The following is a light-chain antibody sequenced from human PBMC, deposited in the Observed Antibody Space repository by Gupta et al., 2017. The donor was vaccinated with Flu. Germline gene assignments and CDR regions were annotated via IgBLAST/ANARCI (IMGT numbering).Light chain of an antibody. CDR3: CSYAGSSTLV. Sequence: QSVLTQPASVSGSPGQSITISCTGTSSDGGSYNLVSWYHQHPGKAPKLVVYEGSKRPSGVSNRFSGSKSGNTASLTISGLQAEDEADYYCCSYAGSSTLVFGGGTKLTVL. CDR1: SSDGGSYNL. CDR2: EGS. V-gene: IGLV2-23*01. J-gene: IGLJ2*01.